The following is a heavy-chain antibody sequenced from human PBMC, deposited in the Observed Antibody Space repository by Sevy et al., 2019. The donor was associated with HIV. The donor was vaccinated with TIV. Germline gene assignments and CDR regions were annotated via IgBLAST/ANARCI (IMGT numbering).Heavy chain of an antibody. CDR1: GFTFSSYS. Sequence: GGSLRLSCAASGFTFSSYSMNWVRQAPGKGLEWVSSISSSSSYIYYADSVKGRFTISRDNAKNSLYLQMNSLRAEDTAGYYCARGYRPLLEWLSPCFDYWGQGTLVTVSS. J-gene: IGHJ4*02. D-gene: IGHD3-3*01. CDR3: ARGYRPLLEWLSPCFDY. V-gene: IGHV3-21*01. CDR2: ISSSSSYI.